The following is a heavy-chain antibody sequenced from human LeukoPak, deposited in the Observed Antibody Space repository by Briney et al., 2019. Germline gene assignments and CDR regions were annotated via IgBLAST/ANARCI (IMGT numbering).Heavy chain of an antibody. V-gene: IGHV3-33*01. J-gene: IGHJ6*03. CDR3: ARDRTAMVNDYYYYYYMDV. CDR2: IWYDGSNK. D-gene: IGHD5-18*01. Sequence: GRSLRLSCAASGFTFSSYGMHWVRQAPGKGLEWVAVIWYDGSNKYYADSVKGRFTISRDNSKTTLYLQMNSLRAEDTAVYYCARDRTAMVNDYYYYYYMDVWGKGTTVTVSS. CDR1: GFTFSSYG.